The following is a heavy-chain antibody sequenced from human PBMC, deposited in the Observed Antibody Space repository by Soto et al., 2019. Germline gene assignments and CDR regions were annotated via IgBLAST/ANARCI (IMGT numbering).Heavy chain of an antibody. CDR1: GFTFSSHG. CDR3: AKDVVGASNTNIGYYGMDV. Sequence: PGGSLRLSCAASGFTFSSHGMHWVRQAPVKGLEWVAVISYDGSNEYYADSVKGRFTISRDNSKSKLYLQMNSLRADDTAVYYCAKDVVGASNTNIGYYGMDVWGQGTTVTVSS. D-gene: IGHD1-26*01. CDR2: ISYDGSNE. V-gene: IGHV3-30*18. J-gene: IGHJ6*02.